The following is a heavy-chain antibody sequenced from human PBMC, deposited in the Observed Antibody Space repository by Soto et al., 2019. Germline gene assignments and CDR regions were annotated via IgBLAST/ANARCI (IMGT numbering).Heavy chain of an antibody. CDR1: GGSISSSSYY. J-gene: IGHJ3*02. D-gene: IGHD3-16*02. CDR2: IYYSGST. CDR3: ARLNGGVIVMFAFDI. V-gene: IGHV4-39*01. Sequence: SETLSLTCTVSGGSISSSSYYWGWIRQPPGKGLEWIGSIYYSGSTYYNPSLKSRVTISVDTSKNQFSLKLSSVTAADTAVYYCARLNGGVIVMFAFDIWGQGTMVTVSS.